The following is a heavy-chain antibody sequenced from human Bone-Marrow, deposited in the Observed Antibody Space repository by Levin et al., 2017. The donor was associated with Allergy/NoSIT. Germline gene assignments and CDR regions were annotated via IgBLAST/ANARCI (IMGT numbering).Heavy chain of an antibody. V-gene: IGHV4-4*07. CDR3: ARENQLLYRNFDL. CDR1: GGSINSDY. CDR2: ISTSGST. Sequence: PGGSLRLSCTVSGGSINSDYWSWIRQPAGKGLEWIGRISTSGSTNYNPSLKSRVTVSVDTSKNQFSLTLSSVTAADTAVYYCARENQLLYRNFDLWGRGTLVTVSS. J-gene: IGHJ2*01. D-gene: IGHD2-2*01.